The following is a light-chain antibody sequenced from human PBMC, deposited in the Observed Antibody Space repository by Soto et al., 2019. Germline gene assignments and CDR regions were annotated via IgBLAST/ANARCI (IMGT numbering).Light chain of an antibody. CDR3: CSYAGSYTYVV. CDR2: DVS. V-gene: IGLV2-11*01. J-gene: IGLJ2*01. Sequence: QSALTQPRSVSRSPGQSVTISCTGTSSDVGGYNYVSWYQQHPGKAPKLMIYDVSKRPSGVPDRFSCSKSGNTASLTISGLQAEDEADYYCCSYAGSYTYVVFGGGTKLTVL. CDR1: SSDVGGYNY.